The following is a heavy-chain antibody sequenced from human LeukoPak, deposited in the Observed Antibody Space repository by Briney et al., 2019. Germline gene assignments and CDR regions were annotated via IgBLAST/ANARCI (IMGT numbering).Heavy chain of an antibody. V-gene: IGHV3-33*01. D-gene: IGHD2-15*01. J-gene: IGHJ3*02. Sequence: GGSLRLSCAASGFTFSSSGMHWVRQAPGKGLEWVAVIWYDGSNKYYADSVKGRFTITRDNSKNTLFLQMNSLRAEDTAVYYCARGGVVYPDSFDIWGRGTMVTVSS. CDR3: ARGGVVYPDSFDI. CDR2: IWYDGSNK. CDR1: GFTFSSSG.